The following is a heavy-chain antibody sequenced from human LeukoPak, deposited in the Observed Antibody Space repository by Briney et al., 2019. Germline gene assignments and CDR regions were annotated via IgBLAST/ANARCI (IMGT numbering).Heavy chain of an antibody. Sequence: GGSLRLSCAASGFTFSSFTMHWVRQAPGKGLRWMAVISSGGSNKYYADSVKGRFTVSRDNAKNTLYLQMNSLRVEDTAVYYCARGRPHGNDYWGQGTLVTVSS. CDR3: ARGRPHGNDY. J-gene: IGHJ4*02. V-gene: IGHV3-30-3*01. CDR2: ISSGGSNK. D-gene: IGHD4-23*01. CDR1: GFTFSSFT.